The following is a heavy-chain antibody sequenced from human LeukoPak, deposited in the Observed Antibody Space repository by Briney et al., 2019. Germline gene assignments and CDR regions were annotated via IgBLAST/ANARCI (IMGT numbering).Heavy chain of an antibody. Sequence: GGSLRLSCAASGFTVSSNYMSWARQAPGKGLEWVSVIYSGGSTYYADSVKGRFTISRDNSKNTLYLQMNSLRAEDTAVYCCASQYCSGGSCYSNYYYGMDVWGQGTTVTVSS. J-gene: IGHJ6*02. V-gene: IGHV3-53*01. D-gene: IGHD2-15*01. CDR2: IYSGGST. CDR3: ASQYCSGGSCYSNYYYGMDV. CDR1: GFTVSSNY.